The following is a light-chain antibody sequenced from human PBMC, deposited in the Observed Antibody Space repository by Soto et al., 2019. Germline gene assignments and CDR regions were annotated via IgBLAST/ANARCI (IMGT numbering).Light chain of an antibody. J-gene: IGLJ1*01. Sequence: QSALAQPAAVPGSPGQSITISCTGTSSDVGGYNYVSWYQQHPGKAPKLMIYEVSNRPSGVSNRFSGSKSGNTASLTISGLQAEDEADYYCSSYTSSSTVFGTGTKVTVL. CDR3: SSYTSSSTV. V-gene: IGLV2-14*01. CDR2: EVS. CDR1: SSDVGGYNY.